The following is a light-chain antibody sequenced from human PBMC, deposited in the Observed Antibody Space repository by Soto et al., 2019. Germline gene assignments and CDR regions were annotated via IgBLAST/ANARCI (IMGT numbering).Light chain of an antibody. CDR1: QGISSN. CDR2: AAS. J-gene: IGKJ5*01. V-gene: IGKV1-9*01. CDR3: QQYNTWPPIT. Sequence: IQLTQSPSSLSASVGDRVTITCRASQGISSNLAWYQQKPGKVPKLLISAASTLQSGVPSRLSGSGSGTDFTLTISSLQSEDFAVYYCQQYNTWPPITFGQGTRLEIK.